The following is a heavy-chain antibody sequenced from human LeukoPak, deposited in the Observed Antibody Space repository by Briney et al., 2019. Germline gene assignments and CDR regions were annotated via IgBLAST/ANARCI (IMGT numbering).Heavy chain of an antibody. CDR3: AKDKLAYCSGGSCYYFDY. Sequence: GGSLRLSCAASGFTYSSYAMSWVRQAPGKGLEWVSAISGSGGSTYYADSVKGRFTISRDNSKNTLYLQMNSLRAEDTAVYYCAKDKLAYCSGGSCYYFDYWGQGTLVTVSS. D-gene: IGHD2-15*01. V-gene: IGHV3-23*01. CDR2: ISGSGGST. J-gene: IGHJ4*02. CDR1: GFTYSSYA.